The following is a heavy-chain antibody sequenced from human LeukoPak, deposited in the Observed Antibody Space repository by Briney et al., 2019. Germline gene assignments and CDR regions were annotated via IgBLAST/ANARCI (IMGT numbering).Heavy chain of an antibody. D-gene: IGHD6-19*01. CDR3: ARNVAGPESYYYYYYMDV. V-gene: IGHV3-48*01. CDR2: ISSSSSTI. CDR1: GFTFSSYS. J-gene: IGHJ6*03. Sequence: GGSLRLSCAASGFTFSSYSMNWVRQAPGKGLEWVSYISSSSSTIYYADSVKGRFTISRDNAKNSLYLQMNSLRAEDTAVYYCARNVAGPESYYYYYYMDVWGKGTTVTVSS.